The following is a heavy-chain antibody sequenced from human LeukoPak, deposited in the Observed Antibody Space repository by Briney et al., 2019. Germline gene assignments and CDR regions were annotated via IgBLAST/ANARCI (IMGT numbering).Heavy chain of an antibody. CDR2: INQDGSEK. D-gene: IGHD3-22*01. Sequence: GGSLRPSCAASGFTFSSYWMSWVRQAPGKGLEWVANINQDGSEKYSVDSVKGRFTISRDNAKNSLYLQMNSLRAEDTAVYYCAREYYSDSSGSDYWGQGTLVTVSS. J-gene: IGHJ4*02. V-gene: IGHV3-7*05. CDR1: GFTFSSYW. CDR3: AREYYSDSSGSDY.